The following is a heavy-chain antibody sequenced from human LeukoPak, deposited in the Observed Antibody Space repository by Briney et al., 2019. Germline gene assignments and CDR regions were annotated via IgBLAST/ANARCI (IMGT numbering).Heavy chain of an antibody. CDR2: INPNSGGT. CDR1: GYTFTGYY. CDR3: ARGSGYDIYYFDY. J-gene: IGHJ4*02. V-gene: IGHV1-2*06. Sequence: ASVKVSCKASGYTFTGYYMHWVGQAPGQGREWMGRINPNSGGTNYAQKFQGRVTMTRDTSISTAYMELSRLRSDDTAVYYCARGSGYDIYYFDYWGQGTLVTVSS. D-gene: IGHD5-12*01.